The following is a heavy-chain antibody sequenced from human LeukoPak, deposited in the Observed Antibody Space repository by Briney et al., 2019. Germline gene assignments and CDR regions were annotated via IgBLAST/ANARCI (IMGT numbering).Heavy chain of an antibody. CDR2: IYYSGST. D-gene: IGHD3-9*01. CDR3: ARFNRDYDILTGPFGYFDL. Sequence: SETLSLTCTVSGGSISSYYWSWIRQPPGKGLEWIGYIYYSGSTNYNPSLKSRVTISVDTSKNQFSLKLSSVTAADTAVYYCARFNRDYDILTGPFGYFDLWGRGTLVTVSS. CDR1: GGSISSYY. J-gene: IGHJ2*01. V-gene: IGHV4-59*01.